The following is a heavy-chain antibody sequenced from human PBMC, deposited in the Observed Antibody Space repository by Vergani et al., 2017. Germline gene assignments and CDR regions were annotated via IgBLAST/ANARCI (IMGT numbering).Heavy chain of an antibody. Sequence: QVQLVESGGGVVQPGRSLRLSCAASGFTFSSYGMHWVRQAPGKGLEWVAVIWYDGSNKYYADSVKGRFTISRDNSKNTLYLQMNSLRAEDKAVYYCARGRTFGGVIVIPSSFDYWGQGTLVTVSS. CDR2: IWYDGSNK. V-gene: IGHV3-33*01. CDR1: GFTFSSYG. J-gene: IGHJ4*02. D-gene: IGHD3-16*02. CDR3: ARGRTFGGVIVIPSSFDY.